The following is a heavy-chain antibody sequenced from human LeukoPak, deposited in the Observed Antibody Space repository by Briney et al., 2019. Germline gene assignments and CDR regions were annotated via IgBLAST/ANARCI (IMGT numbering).Heavy chain of an antibody. CDR3: ARGSNSGYKNNAFDI. Sequence: GGSLRLSCAASGFTFTTYEMNWVRQAPGKGLEWVSFISSSGITIYYADSVKGRFTISRDNAKNSLYLQMNSLRAEDTAVYYCARGSNSGYKNNAFDIWGQGTMVTVSS. J-gene: IGHJ3*02. CDR1: GFTFTTYE. V-gene: IGHV3-48*03. D-gene: IGHD3-22*01. CDR2: ISSSGITI.